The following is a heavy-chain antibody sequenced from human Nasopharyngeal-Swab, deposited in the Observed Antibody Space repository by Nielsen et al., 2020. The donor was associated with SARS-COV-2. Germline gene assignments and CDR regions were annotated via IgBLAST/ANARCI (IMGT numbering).Heavy chain of an antibody. J-gene: IGHJ4*02. V-gene: IGHV4-4*02. CDR3: ARGEGDIAGSGHDY. CDR1: GGSISRSNW. CDR2: IYHSGST. Sequence: GSLRLSCAVSGGSISRSNWWSWVRQPPGKGLEWIGEIYHSGSTNYNPSLKSRVTISVDKSKNQFSLKLSSVTAADTAVYYCARGEGDIAGSGHDYWGQGTLVTVSS. D-gene: IGHD5-12*01.